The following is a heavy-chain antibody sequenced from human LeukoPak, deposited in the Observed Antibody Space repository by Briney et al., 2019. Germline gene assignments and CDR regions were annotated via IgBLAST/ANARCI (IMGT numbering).Heavy chain of an antibody. D-gene: IGHD3-22*01. J-gene: IGHJ4*02. CDR3: ARDRTSRSSGYSFDY. V-gene: IGHV3-48*04. CDR2: ISSSSSTI. CDR1: GFTFSSYS. Sequence: PGGSLRLSCAASGFTFSSYSMNWVRQAPGKGLEWVSYISSSSSTIYYADSVKGRFTISRDNAKNSLYLQMNSLRAEDTAVYYCARDRTSRSSGYSFDYWGQGTLVTVSS.